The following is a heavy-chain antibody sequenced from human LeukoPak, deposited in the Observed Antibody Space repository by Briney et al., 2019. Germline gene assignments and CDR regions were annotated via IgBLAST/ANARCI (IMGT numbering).Heavy chain of an antibody. CDR1: GGSISSSRYY. Sequence: PSETLSLTCTVSGGSISSSRYYWGWIRQPPGKGLEWIGTSYYSGRSYYNPSLKSRVTISIDSSKNQFSLRLTSVTDADTAVYYCARQGGRGDGYFDHWGQGTLVTVSS. D-gene: IGHD3-22*01. J-gene: IGHJ5*02. V-gene: IGHV4-39*01. CDR2: SYYSGRS. CDR3: ARQGGRGDGYFDH.